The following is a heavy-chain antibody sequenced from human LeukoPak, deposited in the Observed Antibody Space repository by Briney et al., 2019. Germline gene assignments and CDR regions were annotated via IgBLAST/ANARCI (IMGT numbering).Heavy chain of an antibody. CDR2: ISAYNGNT. D-gene: IGHD2-2*01. Sequence: ASVKVSCKSSGYTFTSYYMYWVRQAPGQGLEWMGWISAYNGNTNYAQKLQGRVTMTTDTSTSTAYMELRSLRSDDTAVYYCARDLEASRDGYYYYGMDVWGQGTTVTVSS. V-gene: IGHV1-18*04. CDR3: ARDLEASRDGYYYYGMDV. CDR1: GYTFTSYY. J-gene: IGHJ6*02.